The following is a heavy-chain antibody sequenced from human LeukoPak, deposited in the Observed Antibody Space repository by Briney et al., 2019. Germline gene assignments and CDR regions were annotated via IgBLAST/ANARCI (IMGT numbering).Heavy chain of an antibody. D-gene: IGHD2-2*01. CDR3: ARVGRDIGYCSSTSCYNWFDP. Sequence: PSETLSLTCTVSGGSISSYYWSWIRQPPGKGLEWIGYIYYSGSTNYNPSLKSRVTISVDTSKNQFSLKLSSVTAADTAVYYCARVGRDIGYCSSTSCYNWFDPRGQGTLVTVSS. CDR2: IYYSGST. CDR1: GGSISSYY. J-gene: IGHJ5*02. V-gene: IGHV4-59*01.